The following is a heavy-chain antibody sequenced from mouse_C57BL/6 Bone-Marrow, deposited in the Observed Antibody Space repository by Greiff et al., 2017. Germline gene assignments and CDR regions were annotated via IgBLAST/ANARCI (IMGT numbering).Heavy chain of an antibody. CDR1: GFNIKDDY. CDR2: IDPENGDT. V-gene: IGHV14-4*01. D-gene: IGHD1-1*01. J-gene: IGHJ3*01. Sequence: VQLQQSGAELVRPGASVKLSCTASGFNIKDDYMHWVKPRPEQGLEWIGWIDPENGDTEYASKFQGKATITADTASNTAYRQLSSLTAEDTAVCYCTTRGSSWYWGQGTLVTVSA. CDR3: TTRGSSWY.